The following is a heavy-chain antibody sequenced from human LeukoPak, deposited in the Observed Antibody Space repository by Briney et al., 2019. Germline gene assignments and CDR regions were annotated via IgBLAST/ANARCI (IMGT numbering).Heavy chain of an antibody. CDR3: ARSYSNHLFGMDV. V-gene: IGHV3-66*01. D-gene: IGHD4-11*01. J-gene: IGHJ6*02. CDR2: IYSGGST. CDR1: GFTFSSYA. Sequence: GGSLRLSCAASGFTFSSYAMTWVRQAPGKGLECVSVIYSGGSTYYADSVKGRVAISRDNSKNTVFLQMNSVRAEDTAVYYCARSYSNHLFGMDVWGQGTTVTVSS.